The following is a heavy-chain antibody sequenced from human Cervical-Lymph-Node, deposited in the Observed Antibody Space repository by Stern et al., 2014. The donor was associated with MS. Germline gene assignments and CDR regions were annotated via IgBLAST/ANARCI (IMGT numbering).Heavy chain of an antibody. V-gene: IGHV1-46*03. Sequence: VQLVESGAEVKKPGASVKVSCKASQYTFTSYHMHWVRQAPGQGLEWMGIINPNGGSTSYAQKFKGRVTMTRDTSTSTAYMELSGLRSEDTAVYYCTREKYGGNYLDYWGQGTLVTVSS. D-gene: IGHD4-23*01. CDR1: QYTFTSYH. CDR3: TREKYGGNYLDY. CDR2: INPNGGST. J-gene: IGHJ4*02.